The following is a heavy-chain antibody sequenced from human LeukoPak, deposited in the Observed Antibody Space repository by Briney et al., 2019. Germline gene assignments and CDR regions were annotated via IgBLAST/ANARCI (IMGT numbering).Heavy chain of an antibody. D-gene: IGHD3-3*01. CDR3: ASRSSIWSGYQDTMYYFDS. J-gene: IGHJ4*02. Sequence: PAETLSLTCAVYGGSFSDYHWTWIRQPPGKGLEWIGEITHSGSTNYNPSLKSRLTISVDTSKNQFSLKLSSVTAADTAVYYCASRSSIWSGYQDTMYYFDSWGQGTLVTVSS. V-gene: IGHV4-34*01. CDR1: GGSFSDYH. CDR2: ITHSGST.